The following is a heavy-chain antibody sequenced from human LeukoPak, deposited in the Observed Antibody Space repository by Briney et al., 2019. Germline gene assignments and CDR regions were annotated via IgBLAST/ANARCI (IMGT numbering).Heavy chain of an antibody. J-gene: IGHJ4*02. CDR1: GFTFSDYA. CDR2: ISSNGGSI. Sequence: GGSLRLSCAASGFTFSDYAMHWVRQAPGKELEYVSAISSNGGSIHYANSVKGRFTISRDNSKNTLYLQMDSLRAEDMAVYYCARATEYYFDYWGQGTLVTVSS. CDR3: ARATEYYFDY. V-gene: IGHV3-64*01.